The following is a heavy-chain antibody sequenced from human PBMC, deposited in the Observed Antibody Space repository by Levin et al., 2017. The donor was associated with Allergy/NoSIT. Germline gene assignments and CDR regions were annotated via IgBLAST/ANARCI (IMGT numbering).Heavy chain of an antibody. J-gene: IGHJ3*02. CDR3: ARSALGAFDI. Sequence: GGSLRLSCAASGFTFSSYAMHWVRQAPGKGLEWVAVISYDGSNKYYADSVKGRFTISRDNSKNTLYLQMNSLRAEDTAVYYCARSALGAFDIWGQGTMVTVSS. V-gene: IGHV3-30*04. CDR1: GFTFSSYA. CDR2: ISYDGSNK.